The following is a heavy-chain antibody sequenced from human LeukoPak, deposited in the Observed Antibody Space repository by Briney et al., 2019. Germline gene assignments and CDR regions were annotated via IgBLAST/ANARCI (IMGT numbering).Heavy chain of an antibody. Sequence: SETLSLSCTVSGGSFSSYCWSWVRQPPGKGLECMGYICYSGSTNYNPFLKSRVTISVDTSKNQFSLKLSSVTAADTAGYYCAGLNTYFYDSSGYSANWFDPWGQGTLVTVSS. D-gene: IGHD3-22*01. V-gene: IGHV4-59*01. J-gene: IGHJ5*02. CDR1: GGSFSSYC. CDR3: AGLNTYFYDSSGYSANWFDP. CDR2: ICYSGST.